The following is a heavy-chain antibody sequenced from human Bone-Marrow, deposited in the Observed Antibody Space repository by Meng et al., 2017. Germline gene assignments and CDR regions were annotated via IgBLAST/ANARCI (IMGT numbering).Heavy chain of an antibody. CDR1: GYNFPDYY. D-gene: IGHD5-18*01. V-gene: IGHV1-2*02. J-gene: IGHJ4*02. Sequence: ASVKVSCKPSGYNFPDYYIHWVRRAPGQGLEWMGWINPNSGGTTYAQKFQDRVTLTRDTSISTAYMELSRLRSDDTAVYYCTRDSAPHTAIQFDYWGQGTLVTVSS. CDR3: TRDSAPHTAIQFDY. CDR2: INPNSGGT.